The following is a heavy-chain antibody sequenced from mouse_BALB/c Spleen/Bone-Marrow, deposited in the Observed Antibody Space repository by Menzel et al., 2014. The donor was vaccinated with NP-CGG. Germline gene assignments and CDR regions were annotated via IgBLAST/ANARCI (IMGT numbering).Heavy chain of an antibody. CDR1: GFTFSSYT. CDR2: ISNGGGST. V-gene: IGHV5-12-2*01. Sequence: EVNVVESGGGLVQPGGSLKLSCAAFGFTFSSYTMSWVRQTPEKRLEWVAYISNGGGSTYYPDTVKGRFTISRDNAKNTLYLQMSSLKSEDTAMYYCARRVWSRGGDYWGQGTSVTVSS. J-gene: IGHJ4*01. D-gene: IGHD2-10*02. CDR3: ARRVWSRGGDY.